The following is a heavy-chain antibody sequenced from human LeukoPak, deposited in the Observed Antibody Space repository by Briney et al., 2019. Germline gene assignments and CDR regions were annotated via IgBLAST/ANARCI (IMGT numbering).Heavy chain of an antibody. CDR2: ISGSGGST. CDR3: AKGERDGYDAFDI. CDR1: GFTFSSYA. V-gene: IGHV3-23*01. Sequence: GRSLRLSCAASGFTFSSYAMSWVRQAPGKGLEWVSAISGSGGSTYYADSVKGRFTISRDNSKNTLYLQMNSLRAEDTAVYYCAKGERDGYDAFDIWGQGTMVTVSS. J-gene: IGHJ3*02. D-gene: IGHD5-24*01.